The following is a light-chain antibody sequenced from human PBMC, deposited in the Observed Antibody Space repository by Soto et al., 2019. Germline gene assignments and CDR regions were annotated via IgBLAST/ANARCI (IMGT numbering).Light chain of an antibody. CDR2: ENN. Sequence: QSVLTQPPSVSGAPXXXXXXXXXGXSXXXGAGYDVHWYQQLPGTAPKFLIFENNNRPSGVPDRFSGSKSGTSASLAITGLQAEDEADYYCQSYDSSLSVGVFGTGTKVTVL. J-gene: IGLJ1*01. CDR3: QSYDSSLSVGV. CDR1: SXXXGAGYD. V-gene: IGLV1-40*01.